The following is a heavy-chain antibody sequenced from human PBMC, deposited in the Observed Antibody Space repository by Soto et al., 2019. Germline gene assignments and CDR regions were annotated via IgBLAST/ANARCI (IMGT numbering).Heavy chain of an antibody. J-gene: IGHJ6*02. CDR2: ISSSGSTI. CDR1: GFTFSSYE. Sequence: EVQLLESGGGLVQPGGSLRLSCAASGFTFSSYEMNWVRQAPGKGLEWVSDISSSGSTIYYADSVKGRFTITRDNAKNSLYLHMNSLRAEDTAVYYCASPRGMGVWGQGTTVTVSS. CDR3: ASPRGMGV. V-gene: IGHV3-48*03.